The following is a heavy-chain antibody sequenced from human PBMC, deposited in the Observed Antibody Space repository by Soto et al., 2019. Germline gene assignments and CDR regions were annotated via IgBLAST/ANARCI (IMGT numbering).Heavy chain of an antibody. CDR2: IIPIFGTA. CDR1: GGTFSSYA. V-gene: IGHV1-69*13. J-gene: IGHJ6*02. Sequence: SVKVSCKASGGTFSSYAISWVRQAPGQGLEWMGGIIPIFGTANYAQKFQGRVTITADESTSTAYMELRSLRSEDTTVYYCARGVVYCSSTSCPPGGDYYYGMDVWGQGTTVTVSS. D-gene: IGHD2-2*01. CDR3: ARGVVYCSSTSCPPGGDYYYGMDV.